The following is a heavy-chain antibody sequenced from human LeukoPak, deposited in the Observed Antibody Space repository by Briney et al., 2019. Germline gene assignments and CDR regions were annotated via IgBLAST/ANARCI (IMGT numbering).Heavy chain of an antibody. J-gene: IGHJ3*01. CDR3: AKAMIPYGSGTNAFDF. V-gene: IGHV3-23*01. CDR1: GFTFSGYA. D-gene: IGHD3-10*01. CDR2: ISGGGSGT. Sequence: GGSLRLSCAASGFTFSGYAMSWVRQPPGKGLEWVSGISGGGSGTYYADSVKGRFTISRDNSKSTLYLHMGSLRAEDTAVYYCAKAMIPYGSGTNAFDFWGQGTVVTVSS.